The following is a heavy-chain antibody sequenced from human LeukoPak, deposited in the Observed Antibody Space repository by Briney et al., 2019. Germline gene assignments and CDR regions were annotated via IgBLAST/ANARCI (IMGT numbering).Heavy chain of an antibody. D-gene: IGHD2-15*01. V-gene: IGHV4-39*07. Sequence: SETLSLTCTVSGGSISSSSYYWGWIRQPPGKGLEWIGSIYYSGSTYYNPSLKSRVTISVDTSKNQFSLKLSSVTAADTAVYYCARGRAKLGYCSGGSCRRTSSWFDPWGQGTLVTVSS. CDR2: IYYSGST. CDR3: ARGRAKLGYCSGGSCRRTSSWFDP. J-gene: IGHJ5*02. CDR1: GGSISSSSYY.